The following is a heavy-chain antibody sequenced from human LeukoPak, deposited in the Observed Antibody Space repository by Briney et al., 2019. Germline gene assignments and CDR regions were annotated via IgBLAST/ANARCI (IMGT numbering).Heavy chain of an antibody. J-gene: IGHJ4*02. Sequence: GGSLRLSCAASGFTFSRYYMHWVRQAPGKGLVWVSRVNDVGTDRIYADSVKGRFTISRDNSKNTLYLQMNSLRAEDTAVYYCAKVRYGYYDYWGQGTLVTVSS. CDR1: GFTFSRYY. D-gene: IGHD4-17*01. CDR3: AKVRYGYYDY. V-gene: IGHV3-74*01. CDR2: VNDVGTDR.